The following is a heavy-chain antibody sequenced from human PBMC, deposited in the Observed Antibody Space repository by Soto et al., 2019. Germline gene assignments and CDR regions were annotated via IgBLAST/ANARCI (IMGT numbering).Heavy chain of an antibody. J-gene: IGHJ4*02. CDR2: IIPILGIA. Sequence: SVNVSCKASGGTFSSYTISWVRQAPGQGLEWMGRIIPILGIANYAQKFQGRVTITADKSTSTAYMELSSLRSEDTAVYYCARAKDCTNGVCYKGGGFFDYWGQGTLVTVSS. D-gene: IGHD2-8*01. CDR3: ARAKDCTNGVCYKGGGFFDY. CDR1: GGTFSSYT. V-gene: IGHV1-69*02.